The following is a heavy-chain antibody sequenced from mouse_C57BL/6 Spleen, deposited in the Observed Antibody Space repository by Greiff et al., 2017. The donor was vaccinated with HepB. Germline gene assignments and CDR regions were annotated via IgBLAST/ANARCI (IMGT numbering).Heavy chain of an antibody. V-gene: IGHV5-4*01. J-gene: IGHJ3*01. CDR2: ISDGGSYT. CDR1: GFTFSSYA. CDR3: AREDYSKGAWFAY. Sequence: VQLKESGGGLVKPGGSLKLSCAASGFTFSSYAMSWVRQTPEKRLEWVATISDGGSYTYYPDNVKGRFTISRDNAKNNLYLQMSHLKSEDTAMYYCAREDYSKGAWFAYWGQGTLVTVSA. D-gene: IGHD2-5*01.